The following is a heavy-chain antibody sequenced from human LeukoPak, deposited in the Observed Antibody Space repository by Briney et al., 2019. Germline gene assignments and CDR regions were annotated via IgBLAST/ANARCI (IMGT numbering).Heavy chain of an antibody. CDR1: GDSISSNYW. V-gene: IGHV4-4*02. CDR2: IYHTGNT. J-gene: IGHJ4*02. Sequence: SETLSLTCAVSGDSISSNYWWSWVRQPPGRGLEWIGEIYHTGNTNYNPSLKSRVSISVDKSKSQFSLKLTSVTAADTAVYYCVGFGLSSGWAGWGQGTLVTVSS. D-gene: IGHD6-19*01. CDR3: VGFGLSSGWAG.